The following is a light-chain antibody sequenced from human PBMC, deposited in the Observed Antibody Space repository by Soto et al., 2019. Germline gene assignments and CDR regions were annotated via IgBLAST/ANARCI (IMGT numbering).Light chain of an antibody. CDR2: KAS. V-gene: IGKV1-5*03. CDR3: QQYQTYSWT. CDR1: QNINDW. Sequence: DIQMTQSPSTLSASVGDRVTITCRASQNINDWLAWYQQKPGKAPKLLVYKASGLESGVPSRFSGSGFGTEFTLTISSLQPDEFADYYCQQYQTYSWTFGQGAKVEAK. J-gene: IGKJ1*01.